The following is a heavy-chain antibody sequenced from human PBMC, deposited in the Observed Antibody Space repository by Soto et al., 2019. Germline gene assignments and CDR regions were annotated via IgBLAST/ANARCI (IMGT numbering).Heavy chain of an antibody. CDR2: ISAYNGNT. D-gene: IGHD3-3*01. CDR1: GYTFTSYG. CDR3: ARGLNDFWSGYYELDP. Sequence: ASVKVSCKASGYTFTSYGISWVRQAPGQGLEWMGWISAYNGNTNYAQKLQGRVTMTTDTSTSTAYMELRSLRSDDTAVYYCARGLNDFWSGYYELDPWGQGTLVTVSS. J-gene: IGHJ5*02. V-gene: IGHV1-18*04.